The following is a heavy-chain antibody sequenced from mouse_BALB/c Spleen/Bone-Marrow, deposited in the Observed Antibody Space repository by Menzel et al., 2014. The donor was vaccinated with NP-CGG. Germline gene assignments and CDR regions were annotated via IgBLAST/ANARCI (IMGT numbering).Heavy chain of an antibody. CDR2: IDPANGNT. CDR1: GFNIKDTY. V-gene: IGHV14-3*02. Sequence: LQQSGAELVKPGASVKLSCTASGFNIKDTYMHWVKQRPEQGLEWIGRIDPANGNTKYDPKFQGKATITADTSSNXAYLQLSSLTSEDTAVYYCARYRLGTYFDYWGQGTTLTVSS. J-gene: IGHJ2*01. D-gene: IGHD2-14*01. CDR3: ARYRLGTYFDY.